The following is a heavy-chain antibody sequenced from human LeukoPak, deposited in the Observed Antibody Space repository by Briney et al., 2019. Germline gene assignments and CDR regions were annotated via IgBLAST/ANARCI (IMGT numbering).Heavy chain of an antibody. D-gene: IGHD3-22*01. J-gene: IGHJ4*02. CDR1: EFTFSSFA. Sequence: VGSLRLSCAASEFTFSSFAMSWVRQAPGKGLEWVSRVSGSGGSTYYADSVKGRFSISRDNSKNTLYLQMNNLRAEDTAVYYCARDGSGYGSFDYWGRGTLVTVSS. V-gene: IGHV3-23*01. CDR2: VSGSGGST. CDR3: ARDGSGYGSFDY.